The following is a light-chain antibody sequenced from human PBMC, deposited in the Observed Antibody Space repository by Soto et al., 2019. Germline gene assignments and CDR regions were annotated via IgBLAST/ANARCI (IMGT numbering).Light chain of an antibody. Sequence: QSALTQPASVSGSPGQSITISCTGTSSDVGGYNYVSWHQQHPGKAPKLMIYDVSNRPSGVSNRFSGSKSGNTASLTISGLQAEDEADYYCSSYTSRSTYAFGTGTKVTVL. V-gene: IGLV2-14*01. J-gene: IGLJ1*01. CDR1: SSDVGGYNY. CDR3: SSYTSRSTYA. CDR2: DVS.